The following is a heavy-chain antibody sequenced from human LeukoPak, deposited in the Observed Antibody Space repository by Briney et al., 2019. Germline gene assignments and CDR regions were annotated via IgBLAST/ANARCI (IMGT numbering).Heavy chain of an antibody. CDR1: GYTFTNYW. J-gene: IGHJ4*02. CDR3: ARQLGADYDFLTGPYYFDY. V-gene: IGHV5-51*01. CDR2: IYPGDSDT. Sequence: GESLTISCKGSGYTFTNYWIGWVRQMPGKGLEWMGIIYPGDSDTRYSPSFQGQVTISADKSISTAYLQWSSLKASDTAMYYCARQLGADYDFLTGPYYFDYWGQGTLVTVSS. D-gene: IGHD3-9*01.